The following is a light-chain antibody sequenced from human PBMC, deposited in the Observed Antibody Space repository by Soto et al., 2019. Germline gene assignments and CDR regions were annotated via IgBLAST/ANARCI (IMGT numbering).Light chain of an antibody. J-gene: IGKJ3*01. Sequence: EIVLTQSPGTLSLSPGERATLSCRASHRVSSRYLAWYQQKPGQAPRLLIYGASSRAPGIPDRFSGSGSGTDFTLIISTLEPEDFAVYYCQHYGSPPPFTFGPGTKVEIK. V-gene: IGKV3-20*01. CDR1: HRVSSRY. CDR3: QHYGSPPPFT. CDR2: GAS.